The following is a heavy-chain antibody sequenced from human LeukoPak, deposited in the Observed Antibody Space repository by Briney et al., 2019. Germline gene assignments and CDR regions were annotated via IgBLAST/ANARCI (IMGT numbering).Heavy chain of an antibody. CDR2: IDHSGAT. Sequence: LRLSCAASGFIFRDYYIGWIRQPPGKGLEWIGVIDHSGATNYNPSLKSRVTISVDTSKNHFSLKLTSVTAADTAVYYCARSLLGSEAGPFEYWGQGTLVTASS. CDR1: GFIFRDYY. CDR3: ARSLLGSEAGPFEY. D-gene: IGHD6-19*01. J-gene: IGHJ4*02. V-gene: IGHV4-34*01.